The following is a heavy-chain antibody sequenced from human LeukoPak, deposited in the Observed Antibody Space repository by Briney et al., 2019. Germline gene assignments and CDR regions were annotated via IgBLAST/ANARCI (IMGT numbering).Heavy chain of an antibody. V-gene: IGHV3-23*01. CDR3: AKGEGDSGYDYLDY. D-gene: IGHD5-12*01. Sequence: GGSRRLSCAASGFTFSSYAMSWVRQAPGKGLEWVSAISGSGGSTYYADSVKGRFTISRDNSKNTLYLQMNSLRAEDTAVHYCAKGEGDSGYDYLDYWGQRTLVTVSS. CDR1: GFTFSSYA. J-gene: IGHJ4*02. CDR2: ISGSGGST.